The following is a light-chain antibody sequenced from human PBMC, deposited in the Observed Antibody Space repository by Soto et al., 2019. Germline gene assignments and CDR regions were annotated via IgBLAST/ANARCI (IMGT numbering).Light chain of an antibody. Sequence: QSVLTHPPSVSGAPGQMFTISCPGISSNIGAGYDVHWYQQLPGTAPKLLIYGNSNRPSGVPDRFSGSKSGTSASLAITGLQAEDEADYYCQSYDSSLSGYVFGTGTKVTVL. CDR2: GNS. J-gene: IGLJ1*01. CDR3: QSYDSSLSGYV. CDR1: SSNIGAGYD. V-gene: IGLV1-40*01.